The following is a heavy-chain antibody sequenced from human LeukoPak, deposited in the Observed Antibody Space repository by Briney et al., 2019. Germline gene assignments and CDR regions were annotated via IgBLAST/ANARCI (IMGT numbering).Heavy chain of an antibody. V-gene: IGHV4-39*07. J-gene: IGHJ4*02. Sequence: PSETLSLTCTVSGGSISSSSYYWGWIRQPPGKGLEWIGSIYYSGSTYYNPSLKSRVTISVDTSKNQFSLKLSSVTAADTAVYYCARGGTQWLAHRYYFDYWGQGTLVTVSS. CDR3: ARGGTQWLAHRYYFDY. CDR1: GGSISSSSYY. CDR2: IYYSGST. D-gene: IGHD6-19*01.